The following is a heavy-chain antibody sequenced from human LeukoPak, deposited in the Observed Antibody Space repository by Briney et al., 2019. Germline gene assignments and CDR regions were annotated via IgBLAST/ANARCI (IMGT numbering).Heavy chain of an antibody. CDR1: GYTLTELS. CDR2: IIPIFGTA. Sequence: SVKVSCKVSGYTLTELSMHWVRQAPGQGLEWIGGIIPIFGTANYAQKFQGRVTITADESTSTAYMELSSLRSEDTAVYYCASGENKQQLVLFGSPRNLDYWGQGTLVTVSS. CDR3: ASGENKQQLVLFGSPRNLDY. J-gene: IGHJ4*02. D-gene: IGHD6-13*01. V-gene: IGHV1-69*13.